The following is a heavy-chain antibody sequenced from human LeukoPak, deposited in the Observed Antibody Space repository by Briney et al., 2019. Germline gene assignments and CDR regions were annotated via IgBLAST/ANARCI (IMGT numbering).Heavy chain of an antibody. V-gene: IGHV3-48*01. D-gene: IGHD6-13*01. J-gene: IGHJ4*02. CDR3: ARYWSSWSADF. CDR2: INSRGSTI. Sequence: GSLRLSCAASGFTFSSYTMNWLHQAPGKGLECVSYINSRGSTISYADSVKGRFTISRDNAKNSLYLQMNSLRAEDTAVYYCARYWSSWSADFWGQGTLVTVSS. CDR1: GFTFSSYT.